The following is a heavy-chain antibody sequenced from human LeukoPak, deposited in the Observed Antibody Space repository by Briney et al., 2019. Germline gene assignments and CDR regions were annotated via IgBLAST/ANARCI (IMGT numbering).Heavy chain of an antibody. CDR1: GYTFTSYY. Sequence: ASVKVSCKASGYTFTSYYMHWVRQAPGQGLEWMGIINPSGGGTSYAQKFQGRVTMTRDTSTSTVCMELSSLRSEDTAVYYCARVGYDILTGAIVVVADYWGQGTLVTVSS. CDR2: INPSGGGT. D-gene: IGHD3-9*01. J-gene: IGHJ4*02. V-gene: IGHV1-46*01. CDR3: ARVGYDILTGAIVVVADY.